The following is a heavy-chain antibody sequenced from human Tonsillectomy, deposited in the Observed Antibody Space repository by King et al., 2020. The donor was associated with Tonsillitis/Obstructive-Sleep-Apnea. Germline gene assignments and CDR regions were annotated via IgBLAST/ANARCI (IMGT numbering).Heavy chain of an antibody. Sequence: VQLVESGVGLVQPGGSLRLSCAASGFTFSSYSMSLVRQAPGKGLEWFFSMSGSCGSPYFADAVKGRVTISSDNSKNTRYLQMNSLRAEDTAVYYCAKPYSNKYNWFDPWGQGTLVTVSS. D-gene: IGHD4-11*01. CDR1: GFTFSSYS. CDR3: AKPYSNKYNWFDP. V-gene: IGHV3-23*04. CDR2: MSGSCGSP. J-gene: IGHJ5*02.